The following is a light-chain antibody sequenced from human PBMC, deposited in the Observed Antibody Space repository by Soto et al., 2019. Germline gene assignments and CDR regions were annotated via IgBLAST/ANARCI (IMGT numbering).Light chain of an antibody. CDR1: SSNIGNNV. Sequence: QSVLTQPPSVSEAPRQRVTISCSGSSSNIGNNVVNWYQQLPGKAPKLLIYSDDLLPSGVSGRFSGSKSGTSASLAISGLQSEDEADYYCAAWDDSLNGVVFDGGTKLTVL. J-gene: IGLJ2*01. CDR2: SDD. CDR3: AAWDDSLNGVV. V-gene: IGLV1-36*01.